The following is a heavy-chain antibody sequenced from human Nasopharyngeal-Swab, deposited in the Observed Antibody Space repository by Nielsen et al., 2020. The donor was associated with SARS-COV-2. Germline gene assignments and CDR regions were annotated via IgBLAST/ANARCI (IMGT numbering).Heavy chain of an antibody. J-gene: IGHJ4*02. Sequence: WMRQSPGKGLEWVSSISSSSSYIYYADSVKGRFTISRDNAKSSLYLQMNSLRAEDTAVYYCAKGYYDFWSGHYWGQGTLVTVSS. CDR3: AKGYYDFWSGHY. V-gene: IGHV3-21*01. D-gene: IGHD3-3*01. CDR2: ISSSSSYI.